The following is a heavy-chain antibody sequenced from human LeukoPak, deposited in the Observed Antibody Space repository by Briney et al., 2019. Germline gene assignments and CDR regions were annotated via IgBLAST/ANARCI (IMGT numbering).Heavy chain of an antibody. J-gene: IGHJ5*02. Sequence: PGGSLRLSCAASGFTFSSYAMHWVRQAPGKGLEWVAVISYDGSNKYYADSVKGRFTISRDNSKNTLYLQMNSLRAEDTAVYYCARDPPGAARRRNPCGPYWSDPWGQGTLVTVSS. D-gene: IGHD6-6*01. CDR2: ISYDGSNK. CDR1: GFTFSSYA. V-gene: IGHV3-30*04. CDR3: ARDPPGAARRRNPCGPYWSDP.